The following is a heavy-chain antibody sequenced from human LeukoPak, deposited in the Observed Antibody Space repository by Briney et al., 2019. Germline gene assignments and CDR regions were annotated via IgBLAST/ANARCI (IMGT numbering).Heavy chain of an antibody. Sequence: SETLSLTCAVYGGSFSGYYWSWIRQPPGKGREWIGEINHSGSTNYNPSLKSRVTISVDTSKNQFSLKLSSVTAADTAVYYCARERTAADFDYWGQGTLVTVSS. CDR1: GGSFSGYY. CDR3: ARERTAADFDY. J-gene: IGHJ4*02. CDR2: INHSGST. D-gene: IGHD6-13*01. V-gene: IGHV4-34*01.